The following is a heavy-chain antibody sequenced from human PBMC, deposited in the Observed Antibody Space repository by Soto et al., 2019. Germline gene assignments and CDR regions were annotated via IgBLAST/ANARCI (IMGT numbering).Heavy chain of an antibody. D-gene: IGHD3-22*01. J-gene: IGHJ4*02. CDR1: GFTFSSYA. Sequence: AGSLRLSCAASGFTFSSYAMSWVRQAPGKGLEWVSAISGSGGSTYYADSVKGRFTISRDNSKNTLYLQMNSLRAEDTAVYYCAKDAYYYDSSGYPLDYWGQGTLVTVSS. CDR3: AKDAYYYDSSGYPLDY. CDR2: ISGSGGST. V-gene: IGHV3-23*01.